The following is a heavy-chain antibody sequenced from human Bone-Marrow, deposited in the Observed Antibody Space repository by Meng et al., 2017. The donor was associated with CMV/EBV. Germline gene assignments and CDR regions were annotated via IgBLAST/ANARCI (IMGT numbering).Heavy chain of an antibody. J-gene: IGHJ4*02. CDR3: VKDLVGAAAGHFDY. V-gene: IGHV3-33*06. D-gene: IGHD1-26*01. CDR2: TWYDETKK. Sequence: GGSLRLSCAASGFTFSSYAMHWVRQAPGKGLDWVAITWYDETKKFYGDSVKGRFTIPRDDSKNTVFLQMNSLRAEDTAVYYCVKDLVGAAAGHFDYWGQGTLVTVSS. CDR1: GFTFSSYA.